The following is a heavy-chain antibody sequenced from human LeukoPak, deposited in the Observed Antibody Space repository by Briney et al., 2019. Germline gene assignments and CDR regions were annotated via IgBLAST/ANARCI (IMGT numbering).Heavy chain of an antibody. Sequence: SGPTLVNPTQTLTLTCTFSGFSLSTSGMYVGWIRQPPGKALEWLALIYWNDDKRHSPSLKSRLTITKDTSKNQVVLTMTNMDPVDTATYYCARRSSDYRAFDIWGQGTMVTVSS. V-gene: IGHV2-5*01. CDR1: GFSLSTSGMY. CDR2: IYWNDDK. J-gene: IGHJ3*02. CDR3: ARRSSDYRAFDI. D-gene: IGHD4-17*01.